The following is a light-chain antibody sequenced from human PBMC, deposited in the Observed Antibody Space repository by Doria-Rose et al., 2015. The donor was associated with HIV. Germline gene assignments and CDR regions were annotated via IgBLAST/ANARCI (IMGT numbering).Light chain of an antibody. CDR1: NMASKS. Sequence: GQTARITCGGNNMASKSVHWYQQRPGQAPVLVVYDDRDRPSGIPERFSGSNSGNTATLTISRVEAGDEADYYCHVWDSSDHPVVFGGGTKLTVL. CDR2: DDR. V-gene: IGLV3-21*02. J-gene: IGLJ2*01. CDR3: HVWDSSDHPVV.